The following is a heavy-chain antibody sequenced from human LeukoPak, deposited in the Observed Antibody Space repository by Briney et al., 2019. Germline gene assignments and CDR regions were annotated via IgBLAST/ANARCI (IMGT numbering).Heavy chain of an antibody. J-gene: IGHJ5*02. D-gene: IGHD3-9*01. Sequence: SETLSLTCTVSGGSMRSSSYCWGWIRQSPGKGLECIGSIYYSWTTYYNPSLKSRVTISVDTSKNQFSLKLSSVTAADTAVYYCARQGILTGYPPRFDPWGQGTLVTVSS. CDR3: ARQGILTGYPPRFDP. CDR1: GGSMRSSSYC. V-gene: IGHV4-39*01. CDR2: IYYSWTT.